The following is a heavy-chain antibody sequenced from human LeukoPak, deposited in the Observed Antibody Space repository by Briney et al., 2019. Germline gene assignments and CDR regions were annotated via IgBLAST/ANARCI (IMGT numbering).Heavy chain of an antibody. D-gene: IGHD2-2*01. CDR3: AKDRRYCSSTSCYGFMDV. V-gene: IGHV3-21*04. Sequence: GGSLRLSCAASGFTFSSYSMNRVRQAPGKGLEWVSSISSSSSYIYYADSVKGRFTISRDNAKNSLYLQMNSLRAEDTAVYYCAKDRRYCSSTSCYGFMDVWGKGNTVTVSS. CDR1: GFTFSSYS. CDR2: ISSSSSYI. J-gene: IGHJ6*03.